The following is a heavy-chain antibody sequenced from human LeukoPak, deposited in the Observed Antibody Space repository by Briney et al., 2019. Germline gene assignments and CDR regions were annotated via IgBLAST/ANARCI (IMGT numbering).Heavy chain of an antibody. CDR2: IYYSGST. CDR1: GGSISSSSYY. CDR3: ARQTAYCGGGCYADY. V-gene: IGHV4-39*01. D-gene: IGHD2-21*02. Sequence: SETLSLTCTVSGGSISSSSYYWGWIRQPPGKGLEWIGSIYYSGSTYYNPSLKSRVTISVDTSKNQFSLKLSSVTAADTAVYYCARQTAYCGGGCYADYWGQGTLVTVSS. J-gene: IGHJ4*02.